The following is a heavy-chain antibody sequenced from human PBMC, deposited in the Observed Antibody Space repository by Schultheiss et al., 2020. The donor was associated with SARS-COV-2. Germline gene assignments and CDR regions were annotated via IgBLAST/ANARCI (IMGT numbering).Heavy chain of an antibody. CDR2: IYYSGST. CDR3: ARGLTVTTYYYYYYGMDV. V-gene: IGHV4-59*01. Sequence: SETLSLTCTVSGGSISSYYWSWIRQPPGKGLEWIGYIYYSGSTNYNPSLKSRVTISVDTSKNQFSLKLSSVTAADTAVYYCARGLTVTTYYYYYYGMDVWGQGTTVTVSS. D-gene: IGHD4-17*01. CDR1: GGSISSYY. J-gene: IGHJ6*02.